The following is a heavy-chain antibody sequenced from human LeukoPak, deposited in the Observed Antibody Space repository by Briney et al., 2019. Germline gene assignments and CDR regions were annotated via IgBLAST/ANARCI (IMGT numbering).Heavy chain of an antibody. J-gene: IGHJ4*02. CDR1: GYSFTSYY. V-gene: IGHV1-46*01. D-gene: IGHD3-10*01. CDR2: IDPSGGST. CDR3: ASLGSGSSPIIDFDY. Sequence: ASVKVSCKASGYSFTSYYMHWVRQAPGQGLEWMGIIDPSGGSTNYAQKFQGRITMTRDTSTSTVYMELSSLRSEDTAIYYCASLGSGSSPIIDFDYWGQGTLVTVSS.